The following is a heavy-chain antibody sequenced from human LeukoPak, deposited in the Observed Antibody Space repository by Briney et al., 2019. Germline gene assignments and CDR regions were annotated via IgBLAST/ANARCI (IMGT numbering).Heavy chain of an antibody. J-gene: IGHJ5*02. D-gene: IGHD5-18*01. CDR2: INPNSGGT. CDR3: ARDLVDTAIGEASNWFDP. CDR1: GYTFTGYF. V-gene: IGHV1-2*06. Sequence: ASVKVSWKASGYTFTGYFMHWVRQAPGQGLEWMGRINPNSGGTNYAQKFQGRVTMTRDTSISTAYMEPSRLRSDDTAVYYCARDLVDTAIGEASNWFDPWGQGTLVTVSS.